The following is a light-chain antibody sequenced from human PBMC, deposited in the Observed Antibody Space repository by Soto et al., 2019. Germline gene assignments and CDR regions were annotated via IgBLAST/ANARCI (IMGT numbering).Light chain of an antibody. CDR3: QHYTNWPLT. J-gene: IGKJ4*01. Sequence: EIVMTQSPATLSVSPGERASLSCRASQNIRTNLAWYQLKPGQAPRLLIYVASTRAAGIPARFSGSGSGTEFTLTIDSLQSEDFAIYYCQHYTNWPLTFGGGARVEIK. V-gene: IGKV3-15*01. CDR2: VAS. CDR1: QNIRTN.